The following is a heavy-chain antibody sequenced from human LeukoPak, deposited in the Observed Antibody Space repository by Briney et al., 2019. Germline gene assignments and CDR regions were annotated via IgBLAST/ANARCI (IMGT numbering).Heavy chain of an antibody. CDR2: ISYDGSNK. CDR1: GFTFSSYA. D-gene: IGHD6-19*01. CDR3: ARDRAVAETFDY. V-gene: IGHV3-30*04. Sequence: GGSLRLSCAASGFTFSSYAMHWVRQAPGKGLEWVAVISYDGSNKYYADSVKGRFTISRDNSKNTLYLQMNSLRAEDTAVYYCARDRAVAETFDYWGQGTLVTVSS. J-gene: IGHJ4*02.